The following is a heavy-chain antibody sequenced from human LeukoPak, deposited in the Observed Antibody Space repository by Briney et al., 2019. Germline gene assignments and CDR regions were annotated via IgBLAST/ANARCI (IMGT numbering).Heavy chain of an antibody. J-gene: IGHJ4*02. CDR1: GFTFSSYS. Sequence: GGSLRLSCAASGFTFSSYSMNWVRQAPGKGLEWVSYISSSSSTIYYADSVKGRFTISRDNAKNSLYLQMNSLRAEDTAVYYCAKDLVRLPTPPFDYWGQGTLVTVSS. CDR3: AKDLVRLPTPPFDY. D-gene: IGHD2-21*01. V-gene: IGHV3-48*01. CDR2: ISSSSSTI.